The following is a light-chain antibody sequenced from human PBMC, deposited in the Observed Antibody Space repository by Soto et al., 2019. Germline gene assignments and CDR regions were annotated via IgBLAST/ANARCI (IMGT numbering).Light chain of an antibody. CDR3: QQYYSIPFT. Sequence: DIVMTQSPDYLAVSLGERATINCGSSRGVLYSSNNKNYLAWYQQKPGQPPKLLIYWASTRESGVPDRFSGSGSGADFTLTISSLQAEDVAVYYCQQYYSIPFTFGPGTKVDIK. CDR2: WAS. J-gene: IGKJ3*01. CDR1: RGVLYSSNNKNY. V-gene: IGKV4-1*01.